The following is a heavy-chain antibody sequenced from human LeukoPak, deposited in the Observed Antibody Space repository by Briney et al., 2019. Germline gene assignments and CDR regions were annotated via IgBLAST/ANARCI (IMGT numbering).Heavy chain of an antibody. D-gene: IGHD3-3*01. CDR1: GYTFTGYY. V-gene: IGHV1-2*02. Sequence: ASVKVSCKASGYTFTGYYMHWVRQAPGQGLERMGWINPNSGGTNYAQKFQGRVTMTRDTSISTAYMELSRLRSDDTAVYYCARGWYDFWSGYYRDAFDIWGQGTMVTVSS. CDR2: INPNSGGT. CDR3: ARGWYDFWSGYYRDAFDI. J-gene: IGHJ3*02.